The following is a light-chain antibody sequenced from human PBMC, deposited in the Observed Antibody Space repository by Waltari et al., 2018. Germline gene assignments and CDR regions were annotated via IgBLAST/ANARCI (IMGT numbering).Light chain of an antibody. V-gene: IGLV2-23*02. Sequence: QSGLTQPASVSGSPGQSITISCTGTSRDVGNHNLVSWYQQYPGKAPKLMVYEVTKRTSGVSDRFSGSKSGNTASLTIYGLQSEDEADYYCCSYAGLGIYVFGTGTKVTVL. J-gene: IGLJ1*01. CDR1: SRDVGNHNL. CDR2: EVT. CDR3: CSYAGLGIYV.